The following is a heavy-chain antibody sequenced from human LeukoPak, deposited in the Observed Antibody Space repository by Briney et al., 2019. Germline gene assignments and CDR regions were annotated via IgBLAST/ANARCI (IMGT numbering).Heavy chain of an antibody. J-gene: IGHJ4*02. CDR2: MWADGIQK. Sequence: GRSLTLSCAASGFTFSNYGFHWVRQAPGKGLEWVAAMWADGIQKYYSDAVTGRFTVSRDNSQNMLFLQMNSLRVEDTAVYYCARDPSRYSGDYWGPGTLVIVSS. CDR1: GFTFSNYG. V-gene: IGHV3-33*08. CDR3: ARDPSRYSGDY. D-gene: IGHD5-18*01.